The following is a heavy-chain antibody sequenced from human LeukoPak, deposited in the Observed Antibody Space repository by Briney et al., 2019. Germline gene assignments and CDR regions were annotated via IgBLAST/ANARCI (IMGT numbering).Heavy chain of an antibody. V-gene: IGHV1-8*01. CDR3: AKRGYSYGDFDS. CDR1: GCTFTSYD. D-gene: IGHD5-18*01. CDR2: MNPNSGDT. Sequence: ASVKVSCKASGCTFTSYDINWVRQATGQGLEWMGWMNPNSGDTGYAQKFQDRVTMTRNTSISTAYMELSSLRSEDTAVYYCAKRGYSYGDFDSWGQGTLVTVSS. J-gene: IGHJ4*02.